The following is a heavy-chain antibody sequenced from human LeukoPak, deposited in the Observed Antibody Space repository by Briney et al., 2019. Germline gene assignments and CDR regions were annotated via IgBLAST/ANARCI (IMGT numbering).Heavy chain of an antibody. D-gene: IGHD2-15*01. Sequence: PGGSLRLSCAASGFTFSSYAMHWVRQAPGKGLEWVAVISYDGSNKYYADSVKGRFTISRDNSKNTLYLQMNSLRAEDTAVYYCAKQLATGLYYYYYMDVWGRGTTVTVSS. V-gene: IGHV3-30-3*02. CDR2: ISYDGSNK. J-gene: IGHJ6*03. CDR3: AKQLATGLYYYYYMDV. CDR1: GFTFSSYA.